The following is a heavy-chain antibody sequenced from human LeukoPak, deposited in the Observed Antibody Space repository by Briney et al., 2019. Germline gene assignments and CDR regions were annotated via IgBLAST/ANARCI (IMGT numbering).Heavy chain of an antibody. CDR3: ARDGDPSIVGATGY. CDR1: GFTFSSYA. J-gene: IGHJ4*02. CDR2: ISSSSSYI. V-gene: IGHV3-21*01. Sequence: GGSLRLSCAASGFTFSSYAMSWVRQAPGKGLEWVSSISSSSSYIYYADSVKGRFTISRDNAKNSLYLQMNSLRAEDTAVYYCARDGDPSIVGATGYWGQGTLVTVSS. D-gene: IGHD1-26*01.